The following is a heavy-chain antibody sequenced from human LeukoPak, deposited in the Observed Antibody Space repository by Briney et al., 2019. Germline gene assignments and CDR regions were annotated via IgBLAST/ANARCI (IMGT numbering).Heavy chain of an antibody. CDR2: IYKIGTT. V-gene: IGHV4-59*02. J-gene: IGHJ4*02. Sequence: PSETLSLTCTVFGDSVTGYYLNWVRQPPGKGLEWIGHIYKIGTTNYNPCLKSRLTISADTSKNQFSLKLRSVTAADTAVYYCVIGVGWQPDYWGQGALVTVSS. CDR1: GDSVTGYY. CDR3: VIGVGWQPDY. D-gene: IGHD2-15*01.